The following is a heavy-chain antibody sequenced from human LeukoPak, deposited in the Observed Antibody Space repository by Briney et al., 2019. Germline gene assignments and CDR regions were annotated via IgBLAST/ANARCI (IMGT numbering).Heavy chain of an antibody. V-gene: IGHV4-39*01. CDR1: AGSISSSSHH. J-gene: IGHJ4*02. Sequence: SETLSLTCTVSAGSISSSSHHWGWIRQSPGKGLEWIGSVYYGRTTYYNPSLNSRVTILVVTSKNQLSLQLNSVTAADTAVYYCVRHDGRSGGTMGALDSWGQGTLVTVSS. CDR2: VYYGRTT. D-gene: IGHD4-23*01. CDR3: VRHDGRSGGTMGALDS.